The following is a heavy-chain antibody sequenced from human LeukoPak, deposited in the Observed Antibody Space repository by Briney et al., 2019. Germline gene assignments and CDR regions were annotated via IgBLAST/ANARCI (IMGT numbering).Heavy chain of an antibody. CDR3: ARGNRYSSSWYHKRQSAFDI. D-gene: IGHD6-13*01. J-gene: IGHJ3*02. CDR1: GYTFTGYY. CDR2: INPNSGGT. V-gene: IGHV1-2*04. Sequence: ASVKVSCKASGYTFTGYYMHWVRQAPGQGLEWMGWINPNSGGTNYAQKFQGWVTMTRDTSISTAYMEPSRLRSDDTAVYYCARGNRYSSSWYHKRQSAFDIWGQGTMVTVSS.